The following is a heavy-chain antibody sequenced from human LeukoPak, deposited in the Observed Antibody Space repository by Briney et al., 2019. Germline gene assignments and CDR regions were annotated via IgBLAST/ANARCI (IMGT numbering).Heavy chain of an antibody. D-gene: IGHD2-8*01. CDR2: IYYSGSA. CDR1: GGSISSSKYY. Sequence: SETLSLTCTVSGGSISSSKYYWGWIRQPPGKGLEWIGSIYYSGSAYYNPSLKSRVTISVDTSKNQFSLKLTSVTAADTAVYYCARVYNGGDYWGQGTLVTVSS. J-gene: IGHJ4*02. V-gene: IGHV4-39*07. CDR3: ARVYNGGDY.